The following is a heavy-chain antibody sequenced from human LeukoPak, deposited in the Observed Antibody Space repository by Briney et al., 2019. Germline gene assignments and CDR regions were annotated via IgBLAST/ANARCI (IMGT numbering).Heavy chain of an antibody. Sequence: GGSLRLSCAASGFTFSSYSMNWVRQAPGKGLEWVSSISSSSSYIYYADSVKGRFTISRDNAKNSLYLQMNSLRAEGTAVYYCAREVVVPAAMVSRWFDPWGQGTLVTVSS. J-gene: IGHJ5*02. CDR1: GFTFSSYS. V-gene: IGHV3-21*01. CDR3: AREVVVPAAMVSRWFDP. D-gene: IGHD2-2*01. CDR2: ISSSSSYI.